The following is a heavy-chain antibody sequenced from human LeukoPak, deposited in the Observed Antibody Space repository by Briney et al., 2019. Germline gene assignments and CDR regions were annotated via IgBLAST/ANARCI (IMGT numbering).Heavy chain of an antibody. V-gene: IGHV4-38-2*02. D-gene: IGHD1-20*01. CDR1: GYSISSGYY. Sequence: PSETLSLTCTASGYSISSGYYWGWIRQPPGKGLEWIGTVYHSGSTYYNPSLKSRVTISVDTSKNQFSLKLSSVTAADTAVYYCARERGDNWNVGPWGQGTLVTVSS. J-gene: IGHJ5*02. CDR3: ARERGDNWNVGP. CDR2: VYHSGST.